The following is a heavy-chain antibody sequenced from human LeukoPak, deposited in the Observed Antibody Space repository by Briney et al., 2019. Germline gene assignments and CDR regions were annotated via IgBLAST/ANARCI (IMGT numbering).Heavy chain of an antibody. CDR2: INPSGGST. Sequence: ASVKVSCKASGYTFTSYYMRWVRQAPGQGLEWMGIINPSGGSTNYAQKFQGRVTMTRDTSISTAYMELTRLRSDDTAVYYCARDRLRLGYERTNWFDPWGQGTLVTVSS. CDR1: GYTFTSYY. CDR3: ARDRLRLGYERTNWFDP. J-gene: IGHJ5*02. V-gene: IGHV1-2*02. D-gene: IGHD2-15*01.